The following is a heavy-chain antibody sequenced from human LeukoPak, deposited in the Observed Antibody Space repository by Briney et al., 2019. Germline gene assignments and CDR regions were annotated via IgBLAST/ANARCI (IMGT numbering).Heavy chain of an antibody. CDR3: ARDRPTPSGDFCSGGSCYWYYFDY. V-gene: IGHV1-69*01. J-gene: IGHJ4*02. Sequence: SVKVSCKASGGTFSSYAISWVRQATGQGLEWMGGIIPIFGTANYAQKFQGRVTITADESTSTAYMELSSLRSEDTAVYYCARDRPTPSGDFCSGGSCYWYYFDYWGQGTLVTVSS. CDR1: GGTFSSYA. D-gene: IGHD2-15*01. CDR2: IIPIFGTA.